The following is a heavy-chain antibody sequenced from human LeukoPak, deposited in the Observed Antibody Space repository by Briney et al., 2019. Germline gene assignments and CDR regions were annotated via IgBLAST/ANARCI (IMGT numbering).Heavy chain of an antibody. V-gene: IGHV3-11*01. D-gene: IGHD3-9*01. Sequence: GGSLRLSCAASGFTFSDYYMSWIRQAPGKGLEWVSYISSSGSTIYYADSVKGRFTISRDNSKNTLYLQMNSLRAEDTAIYYCANDILTANEGDYWGQGTLVTVSS. CDR1: GFTFSDYY. CDR2: ISSSGSTI. J-gene: IGHJ4*02. CDR3: ANDILTANEGDY.